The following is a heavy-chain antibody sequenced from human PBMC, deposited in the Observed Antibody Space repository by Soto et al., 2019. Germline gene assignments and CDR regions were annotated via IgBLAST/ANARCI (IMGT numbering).Heavy chain of an antibody. CDR1: GFTFSSYV. Sequence: EVQLLESGGGLVQPGGSLRLSCAASGFTFSSYVMNWVRQAPGKGLEWASTISGSGGSTYYADSVEGRFTFSRDNTKNSLHLFIHILRAEDTAVFYCPNGGTHGWYDAFDIWGQGTMVTVSS. V-gene: IGHV3-23*01. J-gene: IGHJ3*02. CDR3: PNGGTHGWYDAFDI. D-gene: IGHD6-19*01. CDR2: ISGSGGST.